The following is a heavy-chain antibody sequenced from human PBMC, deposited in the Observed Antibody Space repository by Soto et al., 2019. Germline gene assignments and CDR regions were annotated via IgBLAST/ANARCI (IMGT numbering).Heavy chain of an antibody. V-gene: IGHV3-30*18. J-gene: IGHJ6*02. CDR2: ISYDGSNK. CDR1: GFTFSSYG. D-gene: IGHD6-13*01. Sequence: PGGSLRLSCAASGFTFSSYGMHWFRQAPGKGLEWVAVISYDGSNKYYADSVKGRFTISRDNSKNTLYLQMNSLRAEDTAVYYCAKEYSSSWYNDYYYGMDVWGQGTTVTVSS. CDR3: AKEYSSSWYNDYYYGMDV.